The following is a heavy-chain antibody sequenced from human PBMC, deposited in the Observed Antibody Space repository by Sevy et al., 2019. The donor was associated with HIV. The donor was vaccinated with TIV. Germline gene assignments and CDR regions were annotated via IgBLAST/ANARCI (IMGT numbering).Heavy chain of an antibody. D-gene: IGHD2-15*01. J-gene: IGHJ4*02. Sequence: GGSLRLSCAASGFTFSSYAMIWVRQAPGKGLEWVSALSNSGITTYYADSVKGRFTISRDNSKNTLYLQMNSLRAEDTAVYYCARGYCSGGSCHRFDYWGQGTLVTVSS. CDR3: ARGYCSGGSCHRFDY. V-gene: IGHV3-23*01. CDR2: LSNSGITT. CDR1: GFTFSSYA.